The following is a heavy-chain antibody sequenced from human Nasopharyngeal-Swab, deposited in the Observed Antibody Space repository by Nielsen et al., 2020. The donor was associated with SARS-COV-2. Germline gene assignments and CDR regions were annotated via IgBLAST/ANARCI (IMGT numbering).Heavy chain of an antibody. CDR1: GFTLDDYA. D-gene: IGHD6-13*01. Sequence: SLKTSCAASGFTLDDYAMHWVRQAPGKGLEWVPGISWNSGTIGYADSVKGRFTISRDNAKNPLFLQMNSLRTEDTALYYCARDAARSWYNWFDPWGQGTLVTVSS. V-gene: IGHV3-9*01. J-gene: IGHJ5*02. CDR2: ISWNSGTI. CDR3: ARDAARSWYNWFDP.